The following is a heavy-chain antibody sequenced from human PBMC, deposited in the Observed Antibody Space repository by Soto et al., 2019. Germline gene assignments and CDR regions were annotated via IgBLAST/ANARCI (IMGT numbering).Heavy chain of an antibody. Sequence: QVQLVQSGAEVKKPGSSVKVSCKASGGTFSSYAISWVRQAPGQGLEWMGRIIPIFGTANYAQKFQGRVTITADESTSTAYVELSSLRSEDTGVYYCAWSRTSNVYGGNLGSRYFDLWGRGTLVTVCS. CDR1: GGTFSSYA. J-gene: IGHJ2*01. CDR2: IIPIFGTA. V-gene: IGHV1-69*01. CDR3: AWSRTSNVYGGNLGSRYFDL. D-gene: IGHD4-17*01.